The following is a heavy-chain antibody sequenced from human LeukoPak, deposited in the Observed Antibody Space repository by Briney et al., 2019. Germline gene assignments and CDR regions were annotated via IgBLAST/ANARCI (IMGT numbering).Heavy chain of an antibody. D-gene: IGHD6-19*01. J-gene: IGHJ4*02. CDR3: ATLRSRTGSVAGKDYFDY. CDR1: GGTFSTYA. CDR2: IIPIFGTP. V-gene: IGHV1-69*01. Sequence: SVKVSCKASGGTFSTYAISWVRQAPGQGLEWMGGIIPIFGTPNYPQKFQGRVTVTADESSSTAYMELSSLTSEDTAVYYCATLRSRTGSVAGKDYFDYWGQGTLVTVSS.